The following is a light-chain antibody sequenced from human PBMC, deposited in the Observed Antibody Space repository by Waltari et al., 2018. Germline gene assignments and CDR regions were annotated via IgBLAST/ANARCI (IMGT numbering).Light chain of an antibody. Sequence: DIQMTQSPSTLSASVGDRVTITCRASQSISNLLAWYQQKPGKAPKYLISKASNLESGVPTRIGGSGSVTEFTLTISSLQPDDFASYYCQQYNGRFGQGTKVEMK. CDR1: QSISNL. J-gene: IGKJ1*01. CDR3: QQYNGR. V-gene: IGKV1-5*03. CDR2: KAS.